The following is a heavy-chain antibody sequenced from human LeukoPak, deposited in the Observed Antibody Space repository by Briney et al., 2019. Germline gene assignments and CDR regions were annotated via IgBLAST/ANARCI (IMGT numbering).Heavy chain of an antibody. CDR1: GFTFNSYA. V-gene: IGHV3-23*01. D-gene: IGHD2-2*01. Sequence: GGSLRLXCPASGFTFNSYAMSWVRQAPGKGLEWVSAISGSGRSTYYADSVKGRFTISRDNSKNTLYLQMNSLRAEDTAVYYCAKCIVSAAIDNAFDIWGQGTMVTVSS. J-gene: IGHJ3*02. CDR2: ISGSGRST. CDR3: AKCIVSAAIDNAFDI.